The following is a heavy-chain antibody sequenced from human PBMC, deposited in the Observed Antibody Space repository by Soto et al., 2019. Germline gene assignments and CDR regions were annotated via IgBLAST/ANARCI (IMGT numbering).Heavy chain of an antibody. CDR1: GFTFSSYA. D-gene: IGHD2-2*02. J-gene: IGHJ4*02. CDR3: AKKGGVPAAIFSPFDY. CDR2: ISGSGGST. Sequence: EVQLLESGGGLVQPGGSLRLSCAASGFTFSSYAMSWVRQAPGKGLEWVSGISGSGGSTYYADSVKGRFTISRDNSKNTLYLQMNSLRAEDTAVYYCAKKGGVPAAIFSPFDYWGQGTLVTVSS. V-gene: IGHV3-23*01.